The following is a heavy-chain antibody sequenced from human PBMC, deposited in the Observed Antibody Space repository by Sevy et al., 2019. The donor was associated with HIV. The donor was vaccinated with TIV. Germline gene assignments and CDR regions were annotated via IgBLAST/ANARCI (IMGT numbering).Heavy chain of an antibody. CDR3: ARRTNSAALDY. CDR1: GFTFSSYW. J-gene: IGHJ4*02. D-gene: IGHD1-1*01. V-gene: IGHV3-7*01. CDR2: IKQDGGAQ. Sequence: GGSLRLSCAVSGFTFSSYWMSWVRQAPGKGLGWVANIKQDGGAQYYVDSVKGRFAISRDNAKNSLFLQMNSLRVEDTAVYYCARRTNSAALDYWGQGTPVTVSS.